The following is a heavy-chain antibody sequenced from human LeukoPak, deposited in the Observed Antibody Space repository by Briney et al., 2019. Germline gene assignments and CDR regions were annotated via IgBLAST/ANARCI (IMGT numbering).Heavy chain of an antibody. CDR2: ISYDGSNK. CDR3: ASLSLGHY. V-gene: IGHV3-30*03. J-gene: IGHJ4*02. D-gene: IGHD6-6*01. Sequence: PGGSLRLSCAASGFTFSSYGMHWVRQAPGKGLEWVAVISYDGSNKYYADSVKGRFTISRDNSKNTLYLQMNSLRAGDTAVYYCASLSLGHYWGQGTLVTVPS. CDR1: GFTFSSYG.